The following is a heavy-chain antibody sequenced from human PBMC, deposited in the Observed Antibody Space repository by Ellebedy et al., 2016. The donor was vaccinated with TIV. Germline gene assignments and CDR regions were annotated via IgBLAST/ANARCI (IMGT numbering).Heavy chain of an antibody. CDR1: GGSFSVYY. D-gene: IGHD3-10*01. CDR3: ATGGVLYYFDY. J-gene: IGHJ4*02. Sequence: GSLRLXXAVYGGSFSVYYWSWIRQPPGKGLEWIGEINHSGSTNYNPSLKSRVTISVDTSKNQFSLKLSSVTAADTAVYYCATGGVLYYFDYWGQGTLVTVSS. CDR2: INHSGST. V-gene: IGHV4-34*01.